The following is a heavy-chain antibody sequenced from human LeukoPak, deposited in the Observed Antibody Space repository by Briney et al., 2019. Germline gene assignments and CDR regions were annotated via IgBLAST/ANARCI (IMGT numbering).Heavy chain of an antibody. CDR3: ARDPPYSSGWYTRVYYFAY. J-gene: IGHJ4*02. V-gene: IGHV1-2*05. Sequence: ASVKVSCRASGYTFTGYYMHWVRQAPGQGLEWMGGINPNGGGTNYAQKFQGRVTMTRDTSISTAYMELSRLRSDDPVVYYCARDPPYSSGWYTRVYYFAYWGQGTLVTVSS. D-gene: IGHD6-19*01. CDR1: GYTFTGYY. CDR2: INPNGGGT.